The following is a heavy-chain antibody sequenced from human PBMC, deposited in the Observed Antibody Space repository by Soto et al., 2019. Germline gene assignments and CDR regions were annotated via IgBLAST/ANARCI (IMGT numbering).Heavy chain of an antibody. V-gene: IGHV3-23*01. Sequence: VGSLRLSCVASGFTFSRHGLSWVRQAPGKGLEWVSTINPSGDSTFYADSVKGRFTISRDNSKNTVYLQMNSLSVGDTAVYLCAKVDVSTAGSFDYWGQGALVTVSS. D-gene: IGHD6-13*01. CDR2: INPSGDST. CDR1: GFTFSRHG. J-gene: IGHJ4*02. CDR3: AKVDVSTAGSFDY.